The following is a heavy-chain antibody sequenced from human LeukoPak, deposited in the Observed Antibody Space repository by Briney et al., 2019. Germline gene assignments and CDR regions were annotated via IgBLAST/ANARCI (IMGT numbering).Heavy chain of an antibody. V-gene: IGHV3-11*06. D-gene: IGHD4-17*01. CDR1: VFTFSDYY. CDR2: ISSSSSYT. CDR3: ARARYGSDY. Sequence: PGGSLRLSCAASVFTFSDYYMSWLRQAPGKGLEWVSYISSSSSYTNYADSVKGRFTISRDNAKNSLYLQMNSLRAEDTAVYYCARARYGSDYWGQGTLVTVSS. J-gene: IGHJ4*02.